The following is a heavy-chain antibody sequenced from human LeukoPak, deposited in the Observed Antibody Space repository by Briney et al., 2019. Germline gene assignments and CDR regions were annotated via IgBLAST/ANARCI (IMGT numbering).Heavy chain of an antibody. J-gene: IGHJ4*02. V-gene: IGHV3-23*01. D-gene: IGHD1-26*01. Sequence: GGSLRLSCAASGSTFASFAMSWVRQAPGKGLEWVSAISDGGSSIYYADFVKGRFTIFRDNSKNTLYLQMNSLRAEDTAVYYCARERGRGRDSPWFDYWGQGTLVTVSS. CDR1: GSTFASFA. CDR2: ISDGGSSI. CDR3: ARERGRGRDSPWFDY.